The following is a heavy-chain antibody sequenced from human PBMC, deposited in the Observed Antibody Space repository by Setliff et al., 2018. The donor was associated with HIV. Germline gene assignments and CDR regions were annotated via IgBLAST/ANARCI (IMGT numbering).Heavy chain of an antibody. CDR3: VRDRSRTDPAQWLVPYNWFDP. V-gene: IGHV1-46*01. D-gene: IGHD6-19*01. CDR1: GYTFTSYY. Sequence: GASVKVSCKASGYTFTSYYMHWVRQAPGQGLEWMGIINPSGGSTSYAQKFQGRVTMTRDTSTSTVYMELSSLRSEDTAVYYCVRDRSRTDPAQWLVPYNWFDPWGQGTLVTVSS. J-gene: IGHJ5*02. CDR2: INPSGGST.